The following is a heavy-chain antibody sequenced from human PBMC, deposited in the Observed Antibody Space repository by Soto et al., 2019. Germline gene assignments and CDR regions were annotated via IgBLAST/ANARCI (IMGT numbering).Heavy chain of an antibody. V-gene: IGHV1-46*01. CDR3: ARSPAPLVVVAATSGFDY. CDR2: INPSGGST. J-gene: IGHJ4*02. CDR1: GYTFTSYY. Sequence: ASVKVSCKASGYTFTSYYIHWVRQAPGQGLEWMGIINPSGGSTSYAQKFQGRVTMTRDTSTSTVYMELSSLRSEDTAVYYCARSPAPLVVVAATSGFDYWGQGTLVTVSS. D-gene: IGHD2-15*01.